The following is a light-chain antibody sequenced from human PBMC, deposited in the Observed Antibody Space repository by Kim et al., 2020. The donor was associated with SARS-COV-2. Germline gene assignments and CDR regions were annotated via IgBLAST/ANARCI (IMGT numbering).Light chain of an antibody. CDR1: QSVSTY. CDR2: DAS. V-gene: IGKV3-11*01. J-gene: IGKJ1*01. CDR3: QQRGNWPRT. Sequence: EIVLTQSPATLSLSPGESATLSCRASQSVSTYLAWYQQKPGQAPRLLIYDASNRATGIPARFSGSGSGTDFTLTISSLEPEDFAVYYCQQRGNWPRTFGQGTKVDIK.